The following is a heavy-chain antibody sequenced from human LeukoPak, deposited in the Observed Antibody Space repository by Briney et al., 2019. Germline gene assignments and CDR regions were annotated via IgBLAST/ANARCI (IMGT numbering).Heavy chain of an antibody. CDR3: VRDRDATPDDVRDY. D-gene: IGHD2-21*02. V-gene: IGHV1-18*01. Sequence: ASVKVSCKASGYTFITSGITWVRQAPGHGLKWMGWISPFNDKTRFAEEFQDRLTMTTDTPTRTAYMVLRSLRSDDTAVYYCVRDRDATPDDVRDYWGQGTLVTVSS. CDR2: ISPFNDKT. CDR1: GYTFITSG. J-gene: IGHJ4*02.